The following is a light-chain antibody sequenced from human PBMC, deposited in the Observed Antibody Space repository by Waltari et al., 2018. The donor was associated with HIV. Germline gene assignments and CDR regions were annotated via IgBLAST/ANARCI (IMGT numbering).Light chain of an antibody. CDR3: CAYAGSTTYVI. CDR2: EVS. CDR1: SSAVGGYNL. V-gene: IGLV2-23*02. J-gene: IGLJ2*01. Sequence: QSALTQPASVSGSPGQSITIPCTGTSSAVGGYNLVSWYPQHPGKAPKLMIYEVSKRPSGVSNRFSGSKSGNTASLTISGLQAEDEADYYCCAYAGSTTYVIFGGGTKLTVL.